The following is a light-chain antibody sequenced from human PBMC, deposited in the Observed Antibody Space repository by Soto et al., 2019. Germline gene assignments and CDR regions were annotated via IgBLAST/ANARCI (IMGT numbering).Light chain of an antibody. CDR2: EVS. CDR1: SSDVGGYNY. V-gene: IGLV2-8*01. J-gene: IGLJ1*01. Sequence: QSALTQPPSASGSPGQSVTISCAGTSSDVGGYNYVSWYQQYPGKVPKLMIYEVSERPSGVPDRFSGSRSGNTAFLTVSGLQAEDEADYYCLSYADTAYFFGTGTKVTVL. CDR3: LSYADTAYF.